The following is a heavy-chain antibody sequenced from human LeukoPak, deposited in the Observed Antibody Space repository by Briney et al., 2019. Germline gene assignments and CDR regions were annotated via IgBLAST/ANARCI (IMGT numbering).Heavy chain of an antibody. CDR1: GYTFTSYD. CDR2: MNPNSGNT. Sequence: ASVKVSCKASGYTFTSYDINWVRQATGQGLEWMGWMNPNSGNTGYAQKFQGRVTMTRNTSISTAYMELSSLRSEDTAVYYSARVRYYGSGSSYYYYYYIDVWGKGTTVTVSS. V-gene: IGHV1-8*01. CDR3: ARVRYYGSGSSYYYYYYIDV. J-gene: IGHJ6*03. D-gene: IGHD3-10*01.